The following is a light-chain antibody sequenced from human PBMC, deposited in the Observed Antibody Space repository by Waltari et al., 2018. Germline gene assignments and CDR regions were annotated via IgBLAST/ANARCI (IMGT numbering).Light chain of an antibody. CDR1: QRISRW. V-gene: IGKV1-5*01. J-gene: IGKJ1*01. CDR3: QQYNGYSGT. Sequence: DIQMTQSPSTLSASVGARVPITCRPSQRISRWFAWYQHKPGKAPKLLIYAASSLQNGVPSRFSGSGSDTEFTLTISSLQPDDFATYYCQQYNGYSGTFGQGTKVEIK. CDR2: AAS.